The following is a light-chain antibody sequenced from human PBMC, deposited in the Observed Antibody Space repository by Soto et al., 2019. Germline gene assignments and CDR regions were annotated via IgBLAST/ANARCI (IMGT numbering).Light chain of an antibody. Sequence: ALIQPPSVSGSPGQSVTISCTGTSSDVGSYDYVSWYQQRPGTVPKPMIYNVNTRPSGVSNRFSGSKSGNTAYLTISGLQVEDEAEYFCFSFTTTSTHVFGTGTKVTVL. CDR1: SSDVGSYDY. CDR2: NVN. CDR3: FSFTTTSTHV. V-gene: IGLV2-14*01. J-gene: IGLJ1*01.